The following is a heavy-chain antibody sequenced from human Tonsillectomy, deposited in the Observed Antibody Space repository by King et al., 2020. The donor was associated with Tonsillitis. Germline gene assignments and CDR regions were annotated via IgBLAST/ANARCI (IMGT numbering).Heavy chain of an antibody. CDR3: IRFAAPEYGDYGDY. CDR2: IRSKPNSYAT. V-gene: IGHV3-73*02. CDR1: GFTFSGSA. Sequence: VQLVESGGGLVQPGGSLKLSCAASGFTFSGSAMHWVRQASGKGLEWLGRIRSKPNSYATAYAASVKGRFTISRDESKNTAYVQMNSLKTEDTAVYYCIRFAAPEYGDYGDYWGQGTLVTVSS. D-gene: IGHD4-17*01. J-gene: IGHJ4*02.